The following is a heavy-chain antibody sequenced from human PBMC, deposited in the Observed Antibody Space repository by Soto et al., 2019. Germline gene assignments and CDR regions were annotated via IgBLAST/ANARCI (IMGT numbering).Heavy chain of an antibody. J-gene: IGHJ4*02. CDR1: GFTFSSYG. CDR2: ISYDGSNK. V-gene: IGHV3-30*18. Sequence: QVQLVESGGGVVQPGRSLRLSCAASGFTFSSYGMHWVRQAPGKGLEWVAVISYDGSNKYYADSVKGRFTISRDNSKNTLYLQMNSLRAEDTAVYYCAKYLDIVAHGGYFDYWGQGTLVTVSS. CDR3: AKYLDIVAHGGYFDY. D-gene: IGHD5-12*01.